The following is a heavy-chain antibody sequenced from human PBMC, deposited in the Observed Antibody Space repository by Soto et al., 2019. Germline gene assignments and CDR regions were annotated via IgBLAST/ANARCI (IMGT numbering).Heavy chain of an antibody. D-gene: IGHD5-12*01. Sequence: SETLSLTCTVSGGSISSYYWSWIRQPPWKGLKWIGYIYYSGSTNYNPSLKSRVTISVDTSKNQFSLKLSSVTAADTAVYYCASSKERWLQPAFLDYYYYGMDVWGQGTTVTVSS. V-gene: IGHV4-59*01. CDR3: ASSKERWLQPAFLDYYYYGMDV. CDR1: GGSISSYY. CDR2: IYYSGST. J-gene: IGHJ6*02.